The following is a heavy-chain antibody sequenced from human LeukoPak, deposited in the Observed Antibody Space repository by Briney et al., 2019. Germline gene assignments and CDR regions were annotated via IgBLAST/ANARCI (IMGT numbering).Heavy chain of an antibody. CDR2: IYYSGST. CDR3: ARVHCDDTSCFYFDY. Sequence: PSQTLSLTCTVSGGSISSGGYYWSWIRQHPGKGLEWIGYIYYSGSTYYNPSLKSRVTISVDTSKNQFSLKLSSVTAADTAVYYCARVHCDDTSCFYFDYWGQGTLVTVSS. J-gene: IGHJ4*02. CDR1: GGSISSGGYY. D-gene: IGHD2-2*01. V-gene: IGHV4-31*03.